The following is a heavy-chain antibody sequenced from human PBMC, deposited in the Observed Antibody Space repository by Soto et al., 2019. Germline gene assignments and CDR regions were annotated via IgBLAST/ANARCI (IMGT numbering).Heavy chain of an antibody. D-gene: IGHD2-15*01. V-gene: IGHV3-23*01. CDR3: AGQRRPEGWSDP. J-gene: IGHJ5*02. CDR1: AIAVNTYG. Sequence: GGSQRLSCAASAIAVNTYGMTLVLQATGKGLEWVSTVTVTGRSTYYADSAKGRFTISRDMSNYTVSLLLNSLRVEETSKYYCAGQRRPEGWSDPWGQYPLVTVSS. CDR2: VTVTGRST.